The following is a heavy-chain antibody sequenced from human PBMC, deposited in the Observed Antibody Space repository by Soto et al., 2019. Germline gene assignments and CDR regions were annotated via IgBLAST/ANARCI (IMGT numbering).Heavy chain of an antibody. D-gene: IGHD1-26*01. V-gene: IGHV1-8*01. J-gene: IGHJ4*02. CDR1: GYTFTSSD. Sequence: QVQLVQSGAEVKKSGASVKVSCKASGYTFTSSDINWVRQATGQGLEWMGWMNPNTGNTGYTQRFQGRVTMTRNISITTAYMELSSLRSDDTAVYYCARGRIVGAAFDYWGQGNLVTVSS. CDR2: MNPNTGNT. CDR3: ARGRIVGAAFDY.